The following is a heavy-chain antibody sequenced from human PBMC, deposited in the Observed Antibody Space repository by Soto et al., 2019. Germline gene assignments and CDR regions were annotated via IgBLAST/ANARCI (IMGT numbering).Heavy chain of an antibody. CDR1: GSSISSYY. CDR2: VHHSWGS. Sequence: SETLSLTCNVSGSSISSYYWSWFRQSPGKRMEWIGYVHHSWGSSYNPSLQSRVAISLDTSKSQFSLKVTSVTATDTAVYYCARQGFGPLHGLVDVWGQGTTVTVSS. V-gene: IGHV4-59*08. CDR3: ARQGFGPLHGLVDV. J-gene: IGHJ6*02. D-gene: IGHD3-10*01.